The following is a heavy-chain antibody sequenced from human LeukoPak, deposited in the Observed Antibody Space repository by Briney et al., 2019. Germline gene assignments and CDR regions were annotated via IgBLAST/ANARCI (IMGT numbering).Heavy chain of an antibody. J-gene: IGHJ4*02. D-gene: IGHD6-19*01. Sequence: SETLSLTCTVSGGSISSSSYYWGWIRQPPGKGLEWIGYMHYSGSTSYNPSLKSRVTISVDTSRNQFSLMLTSVTAADTAVYYCARGDYSSAWEIHYWGQGTLVTVSS. V-gene: IGHV4-61*05. CDR3: ARGDYSSAWEIHY. CDR1: GGSISSSSYY. CDR2: MHYSGST.